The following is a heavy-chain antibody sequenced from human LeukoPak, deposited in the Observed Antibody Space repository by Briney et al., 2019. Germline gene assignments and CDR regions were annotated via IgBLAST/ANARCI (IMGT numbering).Heavy chain of an antibody. CDR1: GDFFSGSTSD. CDR3: ARVGVRTYCGSGCYSDYFDS. V-gene: IGHV4-39*07. Sequence: SETLSLTCSVTGDFFSGSTSDWAWIRQPPGKGLEWIGNIYYRGSTHYSPSLESRVTISVDTSKNQFSLRLNSVTAADTAVYYCARVGVRTYCGSGCYSDYFDSWGQGTLVTVSP. J-gene: IGHJ4*02. CDR2: IYYRGST. D-gene: IGHD2-21*02.